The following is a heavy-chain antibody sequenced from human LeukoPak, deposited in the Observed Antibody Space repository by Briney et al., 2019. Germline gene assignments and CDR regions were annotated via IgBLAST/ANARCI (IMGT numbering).Heavy chain of an antibody. CDR2: INSDSGGT. J-gene: IGHJ3*02. V-gene: IGHV1-2*02. CDR1: GYTFTVHY. D-gene: IGHD1-1*01. CDR3: ARGRVHSWSDAFDI. Sequence: ASVTVSCKASGYTFTVHYMHWVRQAPGQGLEWMGWINSDSGGTKYAQKFQGSVIMTRVTSISTAYMELSRLKSDDTAVYYCARGRVHSWSDAFDIWGQGTTVTVSS.